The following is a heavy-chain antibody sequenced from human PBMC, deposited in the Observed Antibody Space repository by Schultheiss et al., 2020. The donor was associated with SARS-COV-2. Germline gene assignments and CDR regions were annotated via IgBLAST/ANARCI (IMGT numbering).Heavy chain of an antibody. CDR2: INPNSGGT. CDR1: GYTFTSYA. D-gene: IGHD3-3*01. CDR3: AREGYYDFWSDSYTNFYGMDV. V-gene: IGHV1-18*01. Sequence: GESLKISCKASGYTFTSYAMNWVRQAPGQGLEWMGWINPNSGGTNYAQRLQGRVTMTTDTSTSTAYMELRSLRSDDTAVYYCAREGYYDFWSDSYTNFYGMDVWGQGTTVTVSS. J-gene: IGHJ6*02.